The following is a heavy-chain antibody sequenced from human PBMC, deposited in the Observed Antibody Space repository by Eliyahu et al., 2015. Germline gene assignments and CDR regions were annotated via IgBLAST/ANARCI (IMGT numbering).Heavy chain of an antibody. D-gene: IGHD1-1*01. CDR3: ARDSNDGFDP. CDR2: ISGSSSII. Sequence: EVQVVESGGGLVQPGGSXSLSCTVXGSIFSTYTMNWVRQAPGKGVEWVAYISGSSSIIYYADSVKGRFTISRDNAKNSLYLQMNSLRDEDTAVYFCARDSNDGFDPWGQGTLVTVSS. V-gene: IGHV3-48*02. J-gene: IGHJ5*02. CDR1: GSIFSTYT.